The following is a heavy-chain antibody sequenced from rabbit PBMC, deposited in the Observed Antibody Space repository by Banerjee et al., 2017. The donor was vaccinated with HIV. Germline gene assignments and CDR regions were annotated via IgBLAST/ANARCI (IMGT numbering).Heavy chain of an antibody. V-gene: IGHV1S40*01. CDR2: IGTGSDDTT. CDR3: ASGGGAYKFNF. J-gene: IGHJ4*01. CDR1: GFDLSNYYY. D-gene: IGHD6-1*01. Sequence: LEESGGDLVKPGASLTLTCTASGFDLSNYYYMCWVRQAPGKGLEWIACIGTGSDDTTYYATWAKGRFTISKTSSTTVTLQMTSLTAADTATYFCASGGGAYKFNFWGPGTLVTVS.